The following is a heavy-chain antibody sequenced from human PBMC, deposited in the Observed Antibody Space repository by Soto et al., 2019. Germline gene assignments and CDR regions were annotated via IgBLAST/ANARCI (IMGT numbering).Heavy chain of an antibody. V-gene: IGHV1-69*13. J-gene: IGHJ6*02. Sequence: SVKVSCKASGGTFSSYAISWVRQAPGQGLEWMGGIIPIFGTANCAQKFQGRVTITADESTSTAYMELSSLRSEDTAVYYCARAPPRVYSSGSPGSYGMDVWGQGTTVTVSS. CDR3: ARAPPRVYSSGSPGSYGMDV. D-gene: IGHD6-19*01. CDR2: IIPIFGTA. CDR1: GGTFSSYA.